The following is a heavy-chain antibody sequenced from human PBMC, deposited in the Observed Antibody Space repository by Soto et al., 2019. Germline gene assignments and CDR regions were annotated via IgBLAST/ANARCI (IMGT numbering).Heavy chain of an antibody. V-gene: IGHV3-30-3*01. Sequence: QVQLVESGGGVVQPGRSLRLSCAASGFTFSSYAMHWVRQAPGKGLEWVAVISYDGSNKYYADSVKGRFTISRDNSKNTLYLQMNNLRAEDTAVYYCARDLGHWGQGTLVTVSS. CDR3: ARDLGH. CDR2: ISYDGSNK. CDR1: GFTFSSYA. J-gene: IGHJ4*02.